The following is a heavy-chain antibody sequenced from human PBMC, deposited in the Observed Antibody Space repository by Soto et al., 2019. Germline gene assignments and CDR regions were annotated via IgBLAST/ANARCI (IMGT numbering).Heavy chain of an antibody. J-gene: IGHJ4*02. Sequence: QVQLQESGPGLVKPSETLSLTCTVSGGSMSPYYWSWIRQPPGKGLEWLGYIFYTGRTTYNPSLKRRVTISVDTSNNRFALKLGSVTAADAAVYYCGRRVYGDLLDHWGQGTLVIVSS. D-gene: IGHD4-17*01. CDR1: GGSMSPYY. CDR3: GRRVYGDLLDH. V-gene: IGHV4-59*08. CDR2: IFYTGRT.